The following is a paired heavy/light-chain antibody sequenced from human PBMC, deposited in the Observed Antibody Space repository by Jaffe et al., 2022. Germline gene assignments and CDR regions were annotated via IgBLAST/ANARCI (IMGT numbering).Light chain of an antibody. CDR1: QSVSSSY. Sequence: EIVLTQSPGTLSLSPGERATLSCRASQSVSSSYLAWYQQKPGQAPRLLIYGASSRATGIPDRFSGSGSGTDFTLTISRLEPEDFAVYYCQQYGSTFTFGPGTKVDIK. V-gene: IGKV3-20*01. J-gene: IGKJ3*01. CDR2: GAS. CDR3: QQYGSTFT.
Heavy chain of an antibody. CDR1: GFTFTSSA. J-gene: IGHJ2*01. CDR2: IVVGSGNT. V-gene: IGHV1-58*02. Sequence: QMQLVQSGPEVKKPGTSVKVSCKASGFTFTSSAMQWVRQARGQRLEWIGWIVVGSGNTNYAQKFQERVTITRDMSTSTAYMELSSLRSEDTAVYYCAATPPTWGVIITYWYFDLWGRGTLVTVSS. CDR3: AATPPTWGVIITYWYFDL. D-gene: IGHD3-10*01.